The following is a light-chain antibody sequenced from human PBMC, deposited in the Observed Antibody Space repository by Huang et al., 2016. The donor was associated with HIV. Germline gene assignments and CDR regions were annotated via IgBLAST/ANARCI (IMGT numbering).Light chain of an antibody. CDR3: QQYKNWWT. Sequence: EIVMTQSPATLSVSPGERVTLSCRASQSVSSNLAWVQQKPGQSPRLLIYGASTRATGIPARFSGSGSGTEFTLTISSLQSEDFAVYYCQQYKNWWTFGQGTKVEIK. J-gene: IGKJ1*01. CDR1: QSVSSN. CDR2: GAS. V-gene: IGKV3-15*01.